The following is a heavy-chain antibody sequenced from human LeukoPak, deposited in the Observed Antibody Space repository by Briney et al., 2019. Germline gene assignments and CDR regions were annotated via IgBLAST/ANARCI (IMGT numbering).Heavy chain of an antibody. J-gene: IGHJ4*02. V-gene: IGHV4-4*02. Sequence: SETLSLTCAVSGGSISSSHWWSLVRQPPGKGLEWIGEIYHSGSTNYNPSLKSRVTISVDKSKNQFSLKLSSVTPADTAVYFYARVTGYRSSSSYFDYWGQGTLVTVSS. CDR3: ARVTGYRSSSSYFDY. CDR2: IYHSGST. CDR1: GGSISSSHW. D-gene: IGHD6-13*01.